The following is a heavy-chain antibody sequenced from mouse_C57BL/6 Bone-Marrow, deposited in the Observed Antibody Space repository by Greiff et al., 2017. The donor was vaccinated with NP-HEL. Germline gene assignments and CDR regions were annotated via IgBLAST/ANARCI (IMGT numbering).Heavy chain of an antibody. D-gene: IGHD2-3*01. J-gene: IGHJ1*03. CDR3: ARRYDGYWYFDV. Sequence: QVHVKQSGAELVKPGASVKMSCKASGYTFTTYPIEWMKQNHGKSLEWIGNFHPYNDDTKYNEKFKGKATLTVEKSSSTVYLELSRLTSDDSAVYYCARRYDGYWYFDVWGTGTTVTVSS. CDR2: FHPYNDDT. V-gene: IGHV1-47*01. CDR1: GYTFTTYP.